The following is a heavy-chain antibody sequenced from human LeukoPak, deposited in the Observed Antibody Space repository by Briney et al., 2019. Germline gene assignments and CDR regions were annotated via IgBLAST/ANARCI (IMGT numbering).Heavy chain of an antibody. V-gene: IGHV4-34*01. CDR3: ARGSRIAAAGNFDY. CDR1: GGSFSGYY. CDR2: INHSGST. D-gene: IGHD6-13*01. J-gene: IGHJ4*02. Sequence: PSETLSLTCAVYGGSFSGYYWSWIRQPPGKGLEWIGEINHSGSTNYNPSLKSRVTIPVDTSKDQFSLKLSSVTAADTAVYYCARGSRIAAAGNFDYWGQGTLVTVSS.